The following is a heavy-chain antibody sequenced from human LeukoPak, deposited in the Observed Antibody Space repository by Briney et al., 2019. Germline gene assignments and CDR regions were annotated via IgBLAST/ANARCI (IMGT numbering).Heavy chain of an antibody. CDR2: INHSGST. D-gene: IGHD2-15*01. Sequence: SETLSLTCAVYGGSFSGYYWSWIRQPPGKGREWIGEINHSGSTNYNPSLKSRVTISVDTSKNQFSLKLSSVTAADTAVYYCARGPLYCSGGSCYSISTYFDYWGQGTLVTVSS. CDR3: ARGPLYCSGGSCYSISTYFDY. CDR1: GGSFSGYY. J-gene: IGHJ4*02. V-gene: IGHV4-34*01.